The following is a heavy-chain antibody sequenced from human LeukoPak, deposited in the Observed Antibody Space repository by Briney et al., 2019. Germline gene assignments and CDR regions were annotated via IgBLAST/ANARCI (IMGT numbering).Heavy chain of an antibody. D-gene: IGHD6-13*01. CDR3: ARRSAIAARIFDY. CDR1: GGSISSSSYY. J-gene: IGHJ4*02. Sequence: SETLSLTCTVSGGSISSSSYYWGWNRQPPGKGLEWIGSIYYSGSTYYNLSLASRVTISVDTSKNQFSLKLSSVTAADTAVYYCARRSAIAARIFDYWGQGTLVTVSS. V-gene: IGHV4-39*01. CDR2: IYYSGST.